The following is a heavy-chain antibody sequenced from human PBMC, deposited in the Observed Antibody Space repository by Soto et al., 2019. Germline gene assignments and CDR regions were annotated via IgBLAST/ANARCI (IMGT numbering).Heavy chain of an antibody. J-gene: IGHJ5*02. D-gene: IGHD6-19*01. CDR1: GFTFSNYW. CDR2: IKSDGSST. Sequence: EVQLVESGGDLVQPGGSLRLSCAASGFTFSNYWMHWVRQAPGKGLVWVSRIKSDGSSTSYADSVKGRFTISRDNAKNMLYLQMNSVRDEDTAVYYCARDIDNSAWGQGTLVTVSS. V-gene: IGHV3-74*01. CDR3: ARDIDNSA.